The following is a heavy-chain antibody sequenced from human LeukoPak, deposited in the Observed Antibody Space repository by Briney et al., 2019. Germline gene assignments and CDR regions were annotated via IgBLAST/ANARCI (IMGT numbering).Heavy chain of an antibody. CDR2: IIVSGT. J-gene: IGHJ6*03. CDR3: ARIRGSTLPISYMDV. CDR1: GFRFGGYS. D-gene: IGHD6-13*01. V-gene: IGHV3-48*04. Sequence: GGSLRLSCTASGFRFGGYSIHWVRQAPGKGLEWLSYIIVSGTIHADSGMGRVTVSRDNAKNSLYLQMNSLRAEDTAVYYCARIRGSTLPISYMDVWGKGTTVTVSS.